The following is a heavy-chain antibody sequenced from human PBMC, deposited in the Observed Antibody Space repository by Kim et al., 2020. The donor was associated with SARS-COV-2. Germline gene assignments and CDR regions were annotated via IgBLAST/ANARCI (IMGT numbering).Heavy chain of an antibody. D-gene: IGHD6-13*01. J-gene: IGHJ6*02. CDR1: GYSFTSYW. CDR2: IYPGDSDT. V-gene: IGHV5-51*01. CDR3: ARHYFLAAAGTRIYYYGMDV. Sequence: GESLKISCKGSGYSFTSYWIGWVRQMPGKGLEWMGIIYPGDSDTRYSPSFQGQVTISADKSISTAYLQWSSLKASDTAMYYCARHYFLAAAGTRIYYYGMDVWGQGTTVTVSS.